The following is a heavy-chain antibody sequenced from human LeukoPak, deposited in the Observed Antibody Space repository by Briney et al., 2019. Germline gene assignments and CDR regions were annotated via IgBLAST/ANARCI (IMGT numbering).Heavy chain of an antibody. CDR3: ARGPHARGYCYFDL. D-gene: IGHD2-2*01. J-gene: IGHJ2*01. V-gene: IGHV3-23*01. CDR2: ISSNGDTT. CDR1: GFTFSRYA. Sequence: GGSLRLSCAASGFTFSRYAMTWLRQAPGKGLQWVSPISSNGDTTYDAYSVKGRFTSSRDISKNTLYLQMTRLRAEDTAVYYCARGPHARGYCYFDLWGRGTLVIVSS.